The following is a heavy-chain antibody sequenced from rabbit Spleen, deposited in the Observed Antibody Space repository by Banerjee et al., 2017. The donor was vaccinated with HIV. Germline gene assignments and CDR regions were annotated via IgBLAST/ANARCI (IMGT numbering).Heavy chain of an antibody. CDR3: ARDTGTSFSTYGMDL. CDR1: GFSFSRSYD. CDR2: AYAGSSGST. Sequence: QEQLVESGGGLVQPGASLRLTCTASGFSFSRSYDMCWVRQAPGKGLEWVACAYAGSSGSTYSATWAKGRFTISKTSSTTVTLQMTSLTAADTATYFCARDTGTSFSTYGMDLWGPGTLVTVS. J-gene: IGHJ6*01. D-gene: IGHD8-1*01. V-gene: IGHV1S45*01.